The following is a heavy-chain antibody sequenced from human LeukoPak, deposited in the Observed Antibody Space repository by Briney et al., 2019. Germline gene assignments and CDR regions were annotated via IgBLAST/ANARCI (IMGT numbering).Heavy chain of an antibody. D-gene: IGHD1-14*01. CDR1: GFTFSNNA. Sequence: GGSLRLSCAASGFTFSNNAMSWVRQAPGKGLEWVSAISVSGGGTYYADSVKGRFTISRANSRNTLYLQMNSLRADATPVNYVASGHRPFDYWGQGTLVTVSS. CDR3: ASGHRPFDY. CDR2: ISVSGGGT. J-gene: IGHJ4*02. V-gene: IGHV3-23*01.